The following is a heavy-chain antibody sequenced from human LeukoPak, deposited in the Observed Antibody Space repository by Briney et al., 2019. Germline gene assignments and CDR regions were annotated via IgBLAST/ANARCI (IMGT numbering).Heavy chain of an antibody. CDR3: ARDASPGRTVTTSQYFYYYYYMDV. CDR2: ISSNGGGT. J-gene: IGHJ6*03. CDR1: GFTFSSYA. D-gene: IGHD4-17*01. V-gene: IGHV3-64*01. Sequence: GGSLRLSCAASGFTFSSYAMYWVRQAPGKGLEYVSAISSNGGGTYYGSSVKGRFTISRDNSKNTLYLQMGSLRAEDMAVYYCARDASPGRTVTTSQYFYYYYYMDVWGKGTTVTVSS.